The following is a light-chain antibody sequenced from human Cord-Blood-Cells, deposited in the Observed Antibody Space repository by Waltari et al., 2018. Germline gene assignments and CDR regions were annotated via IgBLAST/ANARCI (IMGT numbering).Light chain of an antibody. V-gene: IGKV1-39*01. CDR2: PAS. CDR1: PSISSY. CDR3: QKSYSTVLT. J-gene: IGKJ4*01. Sequence: DIQMIQSPSSMSDSVGDRVTITSRASPSISSYLNWYQQKPGNAPKLLIYPASSLQIGVPSRFSGSGSGTEFTLTIRSLELDDFATYYWQKSYSTVLTVGGGTKVEIK.